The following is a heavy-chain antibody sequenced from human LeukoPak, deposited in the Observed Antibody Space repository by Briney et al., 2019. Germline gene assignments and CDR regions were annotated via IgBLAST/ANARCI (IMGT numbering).Heavy chain of an antibody. CDR2: IGSDNKP. J-gene: IGHJ4*02. V-gene: IGHV3-69-1*01. D-gene: IGHD3-10*01. Sequence: SGGSLRLSCEASGFTFSAYAMTWVRQAPGKGLEWVSSIGSDNKPHYSESVKGRFTISRDNAKNTLYLQMNSLRAEDTAVYYCTISKVRAVFEYWGQGTLVTVSS. CDR1: GFTFSAYA. CDR3: TISKVRAVFEY.